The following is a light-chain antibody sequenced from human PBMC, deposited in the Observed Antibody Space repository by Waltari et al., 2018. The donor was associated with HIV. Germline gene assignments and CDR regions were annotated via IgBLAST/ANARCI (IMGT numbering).Light chain of an antibody. J-gene: IGLJ2*01. V-gene: IGLV8-61*01. CDR2: KTN. CDR1: SVSVSSDSY. CDR3: MLFLNSGIPG. Sequence: QTVVTQEPSVSVSPGETVTLTCSLTSVSVSSDSYPSWYQQTPGQGPRTLIYKTNVRSSGVPDRFSGSVHGNKAALTIAGAQTDDESDYHCMLFLNSGIPGFGGGTKLTV.